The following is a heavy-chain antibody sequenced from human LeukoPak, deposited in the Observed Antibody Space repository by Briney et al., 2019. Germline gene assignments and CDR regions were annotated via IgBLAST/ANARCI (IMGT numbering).Heavy chain of an antibody. CDR3: VPEYYDYGDGGY. D-gene: IGHD4-17*01. J-gene: IGHJ4*02. CDR1: GFTFSSYW. CDR2: IKPDGSEK. Sequence: GGSLRLSCAASGFTFSSYWMSWVRQAPGKGLEWVGNIKPDGSEKYYVDSVKGRFTISRDNAKNSLYLQRNSLRVEDTAVHYCVPEYYDYGDGGYSGQGTLVTVSS. V-gene: IGHV3-7*01.